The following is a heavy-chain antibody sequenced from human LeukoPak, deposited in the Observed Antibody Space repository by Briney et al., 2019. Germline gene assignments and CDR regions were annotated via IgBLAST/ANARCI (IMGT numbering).Heavy chain of an antibody. CDR1: GFTFSSYA. CDR2: ISYDGSNK. V-gene: IGHV3-30-3*01. Sequence: GRSLRLSCAASGFTFSSYAMHWVRQAPGKGLEWVAVISYDGSNKYYADPVKGRFTISRDNSKNTLYLQMNSLRAEDTAVYYCARAGRLRAFDIWGQGTMVTVSS. J-gene: IGHJ3*02. D-gene: IGHD5/OR15-5a*01. CDR3: ARAGRLRAFDI.